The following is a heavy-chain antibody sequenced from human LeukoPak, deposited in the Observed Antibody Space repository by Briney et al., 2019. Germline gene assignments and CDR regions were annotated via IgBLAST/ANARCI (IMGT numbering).Heavy chain of an antibody. CDR3: ARDAGTQVFDP. J-gene: IGHJ5*02. CDR1: GGSISSGTYY. CDR2: IYSSGST. D-gene: IGHD1-14*01. Sequence: PSETLSLTCTVSGGSISSGTYYWSWIRQPAGQGLEWIGRIYSSGSTKYNPSLKSRVTISVDTSKNRFSLKLNSVTAADTAVYYCARDAGTQVFDPWGQGTLVSVPS. V-gene: IGHV4-61*02.